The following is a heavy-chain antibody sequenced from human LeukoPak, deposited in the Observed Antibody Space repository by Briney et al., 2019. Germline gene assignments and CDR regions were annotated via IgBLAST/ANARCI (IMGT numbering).Heavy chain of an antibody. J-gene: IGHJ4*02. Sequence: GGSLRLSCATSGFSFTDYPMNWVRQAPGKGLEWISNIRTTAEGAKYAYYADSVKGRFTFSRDNSKNTLYLQMNSLRAEDTAVYYCARDVDYGGRLDNWGQGTLVTVSS. CDR1: GFSFTDYP. CDR3: ARDVDYGGRLDN. CDR2: IRTTAEGAKYA. V-gene: IGHV3-21*05. D-gene: IGHD4-23*01.